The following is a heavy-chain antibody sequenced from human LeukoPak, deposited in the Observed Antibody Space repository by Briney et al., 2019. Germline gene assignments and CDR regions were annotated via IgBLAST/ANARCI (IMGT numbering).Heavy chain of an antibody. CDR1: GFTFSDYS. D-gene: IGHD1-26*01. V-gene: IGHV3-48*04. CDR2: ISSSGSTI. Sequence: GGSLGLSCAASGFTFSDYSMNWVRQAPGKGLEWVSYISSSGSTIYYADSVKGRFTISRDNAKNSLYLQMNSLRAEDTAVYYCARGRYSAFDYWGQGTLVTVSS. J-gene: IGHJ4*02. CDR3: ARGRYSAFDY.